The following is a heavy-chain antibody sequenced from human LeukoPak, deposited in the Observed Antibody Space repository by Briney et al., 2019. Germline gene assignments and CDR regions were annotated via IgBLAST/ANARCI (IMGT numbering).Heavy chain of an antibody. Sequence: PGGSLRLSCAASGFTFTGYAMHWVRQAPGKGLEWVAVISYDGTNKYYADSVKGRFTISRDNSKNTMYLQMNSLRAEDTAMYYCARAPMSYDSSGFGGAFDIWGQGTMVTVSS. D-gene: IGHD3-22*01. CDR2: ISYDGTNK. CDR3: ARAPMSYDSSGFGGAFDI. V-gene: IGHV3-30-3*01. CDR1: GFTFTGYA. J-gene: IGHJ3*02.